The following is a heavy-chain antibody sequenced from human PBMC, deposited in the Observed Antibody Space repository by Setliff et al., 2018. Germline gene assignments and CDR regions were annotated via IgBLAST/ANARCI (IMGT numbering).Heavy chain of an antibody. D-gene: IGHD7-27*01. CDR3: ARQAGRLGSPFDY. J-gene: IGHJ4*02. Sequence: SETLSLTCTVSGGSVRGYYWSWIRQAPGKGLEWVAYIFKSGSTNYNPSLKSRVTISPGTSKNQFSLKLTSVTAADTAVYYCARQAGRLGSPFDYWGQGALVTVSS. V-gene: IGHV4-59*08. CDR1: GGSVRGYY. CDR2: IFKSGST.